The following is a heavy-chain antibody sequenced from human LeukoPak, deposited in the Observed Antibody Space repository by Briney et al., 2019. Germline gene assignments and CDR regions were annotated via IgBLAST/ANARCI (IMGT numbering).Heavy chain of an antibody. Sequence: GGSLRLSCAASGFTVRSDYMTWVRQATGKGLEWVSSIDGASSTNYADSVRGRFTISRDNSKNTLYLQMNSLRAEDTAVYYCARDASGSRPNYWGQGTLVTVTS. V-gene: IGHV3-53*01. CDR1: GFTVRSDY. CDR3: ARDASGSRPNY. CDR2: IDGASST. J-gene: IGHJ4*02. D-gene: IGHD3-10*01.